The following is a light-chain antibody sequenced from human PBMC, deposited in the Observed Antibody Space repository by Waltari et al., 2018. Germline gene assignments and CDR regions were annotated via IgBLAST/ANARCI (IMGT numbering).Light chain of an antibody. Sequence: DIQMTQSPTSLSASVGYRVTITCRPSQNINFYLNWYQQRPGKAPTLLIYETSTLQTGVPSRFSGSGSGTDFTLTISSVQHEDFATYYCQQSFRTPLTFGGGTKVEIK. CDR1: QNINFY. J-gene: IGKJ4*01. CDR3: QQSFRTPLT. V-gene: IGKV1-39*01. CDR2: ETS.